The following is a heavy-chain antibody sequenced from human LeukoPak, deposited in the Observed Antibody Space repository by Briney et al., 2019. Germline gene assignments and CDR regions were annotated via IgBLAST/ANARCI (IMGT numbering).Heavy chain of an antibody. V-gene: IGHV1-2*06. CDR2: INPNSGGT. D-gene: IGHD3-9*01. Sequence: ASVKVSCKASGYTFTGYYMHWVRQAPGQGLEWMGRINPNSGGTNYAQKFQGRVTMTRDTSISTAYMEPSRLRADDTAVYYCARSNILTAGVFDYWGQGTLVTVSS. CDR1: GYTFTGYY. CDR3: ARSNILTAGVFDY. J-gene: IGHJ4*02.